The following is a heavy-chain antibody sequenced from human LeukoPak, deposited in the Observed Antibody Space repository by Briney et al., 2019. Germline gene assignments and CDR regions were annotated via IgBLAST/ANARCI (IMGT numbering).Heavy chain of an antibody. CDR3: VRQEFEHSSLPNWFDP. Sequence: GESLKISCKGYGYRFNSYWIGCVRQRPGKGQEGMAIIYPGDFDARYSPSFQGHVTISVDNSISTAYLQWSSLKASDTAMYFCVRQEFEHSSLPNWFDPWGQGTLVIVSS. CDR1: GYRFNSYW. D-gene: IGHD6-6*01. CDR2: IYPGDFDA. V-gene: IGHV5-51*01. J-gene: IGHJ5*02.